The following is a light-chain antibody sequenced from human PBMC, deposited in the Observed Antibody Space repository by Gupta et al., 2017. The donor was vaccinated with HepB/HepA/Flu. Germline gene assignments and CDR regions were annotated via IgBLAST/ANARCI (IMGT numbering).Light chain of an antibody. CDR2: WAS. CDR1: QSVLYSSNNKNY. J-gene: IGKJ2*01. V-gene: IGKV4-1*01. Sequence: DIVMTQSPDSLAVSLGERATINCKSSQSVLYSSNNKNYLAWYQQKPGLPPKLLIYWASTRESAVPDPVTAHVSPWACTSTMSSMTGEHMPVSLSWQYSRKQYTSG. CDR3: WQYSRKQYT.